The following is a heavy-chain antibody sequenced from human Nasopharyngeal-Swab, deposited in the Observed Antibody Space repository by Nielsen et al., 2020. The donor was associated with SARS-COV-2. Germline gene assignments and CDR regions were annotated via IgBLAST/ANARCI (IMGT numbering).Heavy chain of an antibody. Sequence: ASVKVSCKASGYTFINYGISWVRQAPGQGLEWMGWISAYNGNTNYAQKLQGRVTMTTDTSTSTAYMELRSLRSDDTAVYYCARDVTTVTTPYFDYWGQGILVTVSS. V-gene: IGHV1-18*01. J-gene: IGHJ4*02. CDR1: GYTFINYG. CDR3: ARDVTTVTTPYFDY. CDR2: ISAYNGNT. D-gene: IGHD4-17*01.